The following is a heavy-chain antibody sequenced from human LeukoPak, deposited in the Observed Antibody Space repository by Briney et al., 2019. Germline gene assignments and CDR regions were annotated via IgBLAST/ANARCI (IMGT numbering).Heavy chain of an antibody. V-gene: IGHV3-33*06. CDR2: IWYDGSNK. CDR3: AKVPPYDSTLPGNY. CDR1: GFTFSNYG. Sequence: QPGRSLRLSCAASGFTFSNYGMHWVRQAPGKGLEWVAVIWYDGSNKYYADSVKGRFTLSRDNSKNTLYLQMNSLRAEDTAVYYCAKVPPYDSTLPGNYWGQGTLVTVSS. J-gene: IGHJ4*02. D-gene: IGHD3-22*01.